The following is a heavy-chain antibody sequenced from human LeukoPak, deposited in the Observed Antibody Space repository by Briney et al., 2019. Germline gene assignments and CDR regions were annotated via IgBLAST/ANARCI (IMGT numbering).Heavy chain of an antibody. CDR3: ARVSTMIVVAEACDAFDI. D-gene: IGHD3-22*01. V-gene: IGHV3-20*04. CDR2: INWNGGST. CDR1: GFTFDDYG. Sequence: PGGSLRLSCAASGFTFDDYGMSRVRQAPGKGLEWVSGINWNGGSTGYADSVKGRFTISRDNAKNSLYLQMNSLRAEDTALYYCARVSTMIVVAEACDAFDIWGQGTMVTVSS. J-gene: IGHJ3*02.